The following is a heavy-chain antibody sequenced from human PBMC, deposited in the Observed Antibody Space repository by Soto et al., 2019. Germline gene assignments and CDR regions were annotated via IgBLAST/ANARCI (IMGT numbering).Heavy chain of an antibody. Sequence: XSVKNSFKASGYTFTSYGISWVRQAPGQGLEWMGWISAYNGDTNYAQKLQGRVTMTTDTSTSTAYMELRSLRSDDTAVYYCARAWDIVVEGMDVWGQGTTVTVSS. D-gene: IGHD2-2*01. CDR3: ARAWDIVVEGMDV. V-gene: IGHV1-18*04. CDR2: ISAYNGDT. J-gene: IGHJ6*02. CDR1: GYTFTSYG.